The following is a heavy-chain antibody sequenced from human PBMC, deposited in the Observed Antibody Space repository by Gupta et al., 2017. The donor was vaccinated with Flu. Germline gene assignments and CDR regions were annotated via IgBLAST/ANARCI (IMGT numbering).Heavy chain of an antibody. CDR2: MDVSGTQ. V-gene: IGHV4-4*07. D-gene: IGHD3-16*01. Sequence: VPLQESGPGLVTPSDTLSLTCAVSGGSIINYYWRWLRPPAGKGLEGIGRMDVSGTQRYNPSLESRANMSLDTSRNQFSLKMTSVTPADTAVYDGVRDPGEILGRGVGRDVWGQGTTVTVAS. CDR1: GGSIINYY. J-gene: IGHJ6*02. CDR3: VRDPGEILGRGVGRDV.